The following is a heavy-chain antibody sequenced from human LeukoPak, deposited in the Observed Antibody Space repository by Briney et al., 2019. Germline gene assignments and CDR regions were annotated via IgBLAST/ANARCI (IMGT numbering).Heavy chain of an antibody. CDR3: ARGGLMVYAIRYNWFDP. CDR1: GGSISSYY. CDR2: IYYSGST. Sequence: SETLSLTCTVSGGSISSYYWSWIRQPPGKGLEWIGYIYYSGSTNYNPSLKSRVTISVDTSKNQFSLKLSSVTAADTAVYYCARGGLMVYAIRYNWFDPWGQGTLVTVSS. J-gene: IGHJ5*02. D-gene: IGHD2-8*01. V-gene: IGHV4-59*08.